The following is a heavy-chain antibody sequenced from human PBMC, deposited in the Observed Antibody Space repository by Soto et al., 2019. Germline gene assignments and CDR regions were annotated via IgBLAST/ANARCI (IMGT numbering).Heavy chain of an antibody. CDR2: ISYDGSNK. CDR3: ARATTLMFYYYGMGV. D-gene: IGHD3-10*02. Sequence: GGSLRLSCAASGFTFSSYAMHWVRQAPGKGLEWVAVISYDGSNKYYADSVKGRFTISRDNSKNTLYLQMNSLRAEDTAVYYCARATTLMFYYYGMGVWGQGTTVTVSS. CDR1: GFTFSSYA. J-gene: IGHJ6*02. V-gene: IGHV3-30-3*01.